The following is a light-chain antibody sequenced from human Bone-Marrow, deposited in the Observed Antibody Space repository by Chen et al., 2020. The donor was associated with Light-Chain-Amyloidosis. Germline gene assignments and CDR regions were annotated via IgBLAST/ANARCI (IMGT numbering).Light chain of an antibody. CDR3: QSADSSGTYEVI. J-gene: IGLJ2*01. V-gene: IGLV3-25*03. Sequence: YELTQPPSVSVSPAQTARLTCSGDDLPTKYAYWYQQKPGQAPVLVIHRDTERPSGISERFSGSSSGTTATLTISGVQAEDEADYHCQSADSSGTYEVIFGGGTKLTVL. CDR1: DLPTKY. CDR2: RDT.